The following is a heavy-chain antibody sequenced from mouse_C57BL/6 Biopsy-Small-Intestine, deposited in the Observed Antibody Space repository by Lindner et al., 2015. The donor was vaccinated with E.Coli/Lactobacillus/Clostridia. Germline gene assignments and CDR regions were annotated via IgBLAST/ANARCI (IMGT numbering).Heavy chain of an antibody. CDR1: GFTFSDYG. J-gene: IGHJ4*01. V-gene: IGHV5-17*01. CDR2: ISSGNNTI. CDR3: ARPHYYAMDY. Sequence: VQLQESGGGLVKPGGSLKLSCAASGFTFSDYGMHWVRQAPEKGLEWIAYISSGNNTIYYIDTVKGRFTISRDNAKNTLFLQMTSLRSEDTAMYYCARPHYYAMDYWGQGTSVTVSS.